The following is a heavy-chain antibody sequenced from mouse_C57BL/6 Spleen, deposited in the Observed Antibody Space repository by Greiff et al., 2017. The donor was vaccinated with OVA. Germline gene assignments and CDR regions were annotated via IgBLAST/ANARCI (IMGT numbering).Heavy chain of an antibody. D-gene: IGHD2-4*01. Sequence: VQLQQSGAELVKPGASVKLSCKASGYTFTSYWMHWVKQRPGQGLEWIGMIHPNSGSTNYNEKFKSKATLTVDKSSSTAYMQLSSLTSEDSAVYYCARPSIYYDYGYYAMDYWGQGTSVTVSS. CDR1: GYTFTSYW. J-gene: IGHJ4*01. CDR2: IHPNSGST. CDR3: ARPSIYYDYGYYAMDY. V-gene: IGHV1-64*01.